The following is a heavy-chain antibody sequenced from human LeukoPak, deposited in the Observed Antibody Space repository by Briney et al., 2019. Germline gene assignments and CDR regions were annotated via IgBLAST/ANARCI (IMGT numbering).Heavy chain of an antibody. CDR3: ARAPDTEFDY. J-gene: IGHJ4*02. CDR1: GFTVSSNY. D-gene: IGHD5-18*01. CDR2: IYSGGST. V-gene: IGHV3-53*01. Sequence: GGSLRLSCAASGFTVSSNYMSWVRQAPGKGLEWVSVIYSGGSTYYADSVKGRFTISRDHSKNTLYLQMNSLRAEDTAVYYCARAPDTEFDYWGQGTLVTVSS.